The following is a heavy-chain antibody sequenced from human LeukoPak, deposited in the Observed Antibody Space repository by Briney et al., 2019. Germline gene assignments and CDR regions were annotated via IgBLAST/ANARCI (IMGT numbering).Heavy chain of an antibody. Sequence: SQTLSLTCAISGDSVSSNSAAWNWIRQSPSRGLEWRGRTYYGSKWYNDYAVSVKSRITINPDTSKNQFSLQLNSVTPEDTAVYYCARERAAMAGTFDYYYSMDVWGKGTTVTVSS. J-gene: IGHJ6*04. V-gene: IGHV6-1*01. D-gene: IGHD6-19*01. CDR3: ARERAAMAGTFDYYYSMDV. CDR2: TYYGSKWYN. CDR1: GDSVSSNSAA.